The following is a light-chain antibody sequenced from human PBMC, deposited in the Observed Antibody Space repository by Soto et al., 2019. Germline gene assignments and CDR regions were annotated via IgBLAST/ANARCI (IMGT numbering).Light chain of an antibody. V-gene: IGKV3-11*01. CDR2: DAS. CDR1: QSVSSY. CDR3: QQRSNWPPVT. Sequence: EIVLTQSPATLSLSPGERATLSCRARQSVSSYLAWYQQKPGQAPRLLIYDASNRATGIPARFSGSGSGTDFTLTISCLEPEDFAIYYCQQRSNWPPVTFGGGTKVEIK. J-gene: IGKJ4*01.